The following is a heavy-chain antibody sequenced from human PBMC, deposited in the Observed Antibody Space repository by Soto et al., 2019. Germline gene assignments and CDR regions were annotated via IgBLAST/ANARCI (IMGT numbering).Heavy chain of an antibody. CDR2: ISANGQGI. Sequence: GGSLRLSCAASGFTFSTYAISWVRQAPGKGLEWVSAISANGQGIYYADSVRGRFTISRDNSKNTIFLHMDSLRAEDTAVYYCAKDRNYPRDQFHYWGQGTLVTVSS. CDR3: AKDRNYPRDQFHY. V-gene: IGHV3-23*01. J-gene: IGHJ4*02. D-gene: IGHD1-7*01. CDR1: GFTFSTYA.